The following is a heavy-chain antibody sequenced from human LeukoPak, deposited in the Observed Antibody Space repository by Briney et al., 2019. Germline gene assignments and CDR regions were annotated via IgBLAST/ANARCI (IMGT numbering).Heavy chain of an antibody. Sequence: GGSLRLSCAASGFTFSSYAMSWVRQAPGKGLEWVSAISGSGGSTYYADSVKGRFTISRDNSKNTLYLQMNSLRAEDTAVYYCAEDTELWFGELLPYYFDYWGQGTLVTVSS. J-gene: IGHJ4*02. CDR3: AEDTELWFGELLPYYFDY. V-gene: IGHV3-23*01. CDR1: GFTFSSYA. D-gene: IGHD3-10*01. CDR2: ISGSGGST.